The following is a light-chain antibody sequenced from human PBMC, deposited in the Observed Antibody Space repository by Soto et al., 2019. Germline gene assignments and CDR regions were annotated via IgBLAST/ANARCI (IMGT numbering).Light chain of an antibody. CDR3: SSYRSSDSVI. J-gene: IGLJ2*01. V-gene: IGLV2-14*01. CDR1: SGDVGGYNY. Sequence: QSALTQPASVSGSPGQSITISCTGTSGDVGGYNYVSWYQQYPGKAPQLIISEVSIRPSGVSHRFSGSKSGNTASLTISGLQAEDEADYYCSSYRSSDSVIFGGGTKLTVL. CDR2: EVS.